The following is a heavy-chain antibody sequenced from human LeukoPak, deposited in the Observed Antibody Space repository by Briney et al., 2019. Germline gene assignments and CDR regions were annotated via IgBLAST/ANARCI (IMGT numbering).Heavy chain of an antibody. CDR1: GFTFSGYS. V-gene: IGHV3-21*01. Sequence: GGSLRLSCAASGFTFSGYSMNWVRQAPGKGLEWVSSISSSSTYIYYADSVKGRFTIARDNAKNSLYLHMNSLRAEDTAVYYCARIYGYFLAYYFDYWGQGTLVTVSS. D-gene: IGHD4-17*01. J-gene: IGHJ4*02. CDR3: ARIYGYFLAYYFDY. CDR2: ISSSSTYI.